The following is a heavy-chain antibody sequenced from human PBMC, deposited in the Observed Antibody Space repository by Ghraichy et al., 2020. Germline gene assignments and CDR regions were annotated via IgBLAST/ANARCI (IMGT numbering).Heavy chain of an antibody. CDR3: AGLYYYGSGSYYSDYFDY. CDR2: INHSGST. J-gene: IGHJ4*02. CDR1: GGSFSGYY. D-gene: IGHD3-10*01. V-gene: IGHV4-34*01. Sequence: SETLSLTCAVYGGSFSGYYWSWIRQPPGKGLEWIGEINHSGSTNDNPSLKSRVTISVDTSKNQFSLKLSSVTAADTAVYYCAGLYYYGSGSYYSDYFDYWGQGTLVTVSS.